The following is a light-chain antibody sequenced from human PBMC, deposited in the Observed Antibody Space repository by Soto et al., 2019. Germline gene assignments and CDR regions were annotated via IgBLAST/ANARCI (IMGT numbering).Light chain of an antibody. CDR1: QSISTF. J-gene: IGKJ1*01. Sequence: EVVLTQSPATLSLSPGGRATLSCRASQSISTFLAWYQQKPGQAPRLLIYDASNRATGIPARFGGSGSGTDFTLTVSSLDPEDFAVYYCQQRSNWPRTFGQGTKVEIK. CDR3: QQRSNWPRT. V-gene: IGKV3-11*01. CDR2: DAS.